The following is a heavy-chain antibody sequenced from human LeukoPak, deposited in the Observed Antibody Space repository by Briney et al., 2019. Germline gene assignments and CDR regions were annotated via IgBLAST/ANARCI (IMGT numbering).Heavy chain of an antibody. V-gene: IGHV1-69*06. J-gene: IGHJ3*02. Sequence: ASVKVSCKASGGTFSSYAISWVRQAPGQGLEWMGGIIPIFGTANYAQKFQGRVTITADKSTSTAYMELSSLRSEDTAVYHCARAPAISGTSAFDIWGQGTMVTVSS. CDR3: ARAPAISGTSAFDI. CDR1: GGTFSSYA. D-gene: IGHD6-25*01. CDR2: IIPIFGTA.